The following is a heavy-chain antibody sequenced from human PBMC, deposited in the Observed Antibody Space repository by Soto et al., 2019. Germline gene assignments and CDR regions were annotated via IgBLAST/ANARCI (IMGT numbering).Heavy chain of an antibody. J-gene: IGHJ3*02. Sequence: PGESLKISCKGSGYSFTSYWISWVRQMPGKGLEWMGRIDPPDSYTNYSPSFQGHVTISADKSISTAYLQWSSLKASDTAMYYCARPDCSSTSCYNGVAFDILGQGTMVTGS. CDR3: ARPDCSSTSCYNGVAFDI. V-gene: IGHV5-10-1*01. CDR2: IDPPDSYT. D-gene: IGHD2-2*02. CDR1: GYSFTSYW.